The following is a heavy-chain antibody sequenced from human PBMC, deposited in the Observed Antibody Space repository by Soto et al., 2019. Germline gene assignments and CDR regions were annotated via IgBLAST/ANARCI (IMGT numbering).Heavy chain of an antibody. J-gene: IGHJ4*02. Sequence: QVHLVESGGDVVQPGRSLRLSCAASGFSFSSYAIHWVRQAPGKGLEWVAVISYDGSDMYYGDSVKGRFTISRDNSKNPLYLQMNSLRPDDTAVYYCANDPRGIVGAGAWLDSWGQGTLVIVSS. CDR3: ANDPRGIVGAGAWLDS. CDR1: GFSFSSYA. V-gene: IGHV3-30*18. D-gene: IGHD1-26*01. CDR2: ISYDGSDM.